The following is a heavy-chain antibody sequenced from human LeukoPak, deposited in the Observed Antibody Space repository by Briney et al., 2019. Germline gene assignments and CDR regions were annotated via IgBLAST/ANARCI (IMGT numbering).Heavy chain of an antibody. CDR1: GFTFSSYW. Sequence: GGSLRLSCAASGFTFSSYWMHWVRQAPGRGLVWVSRINSDGSTTHYADSVKGRFTISRDNPKNTLYLQMNSLRAEDTAVYYCARGPYYCDFWGQGTLVTVSS. CDR3: ARGPYYCDF. CDR2: INSDGSTT. V-gene: IGHV3-74*01. J-gene: IGHJ4*02.